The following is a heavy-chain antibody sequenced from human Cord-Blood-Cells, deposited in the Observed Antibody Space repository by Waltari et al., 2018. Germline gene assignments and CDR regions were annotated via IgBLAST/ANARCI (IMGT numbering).Heavy chain of an antibody. CDR3: ARGGAGTTDCDFDL. CDR1: GYTFTGYY. Sequence: QVQLVQSGAEVKKPGASVKVSCKASGYTFTGYYMHWVRPAPGQGLEWMGWINPNSGGTNYAQKLQGRVTMTRDTSISTAYMELSRLRSDDTAVYYCARGGAGTTDCDFDLWGRGTLVTVSS. D-gene: IGHD1-1*01. J-gene: IGHJ2*01. V-gene: IGHV1-2*02. CDR2: INPNSGGT.